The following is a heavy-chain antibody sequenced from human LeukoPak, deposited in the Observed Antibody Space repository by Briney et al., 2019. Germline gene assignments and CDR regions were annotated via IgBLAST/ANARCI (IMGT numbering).Heavy chain of an antibody. D-gene: IGHD3-22*01. Sequence: YYWSXIXQHPGKGLEWIGYIYYSGSTYYNPSLKSRVTISVDTSKNQFSLKLSSVTAADTAVYYCARADSSGSSAYWGQGTLVTVSS. CDR1: YY. CDR2: IYYSGST. CDR3: ARADSSGSSAY. J-gene: IGHJ4*02. V-gene: IGHV4-31*02.